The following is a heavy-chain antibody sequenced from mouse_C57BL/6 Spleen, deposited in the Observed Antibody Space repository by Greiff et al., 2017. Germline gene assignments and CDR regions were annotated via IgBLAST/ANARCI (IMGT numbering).Heavy chain of an antibody. CDR2: IYPGNSDT. CDR3: TNYYGSSYDYFDY. V-gene: IGHV1-5*01. Sequence: VQLKQSGTVLARPGASVKMSCKTSGYTFTSYWMHWVKQRPGQGLEWIGAIYPGNSDTSYNQKFKGKAKLTAVTSASTAYMELSSLTNEDSAVXYCTNYYGSSYDYFDYWGQGTTLTVSS. CDR1: GYTFTSYW. J-gene: IGHJ2*01. D-gene: IGHD1-1*01.